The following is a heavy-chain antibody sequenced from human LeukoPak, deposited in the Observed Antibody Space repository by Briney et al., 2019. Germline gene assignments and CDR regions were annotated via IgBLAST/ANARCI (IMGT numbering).Heavy chain of an antibody. CDR1: GFTFSSYG. CDR3: ARGGYCSSTSCYVPYYYYGMDV. Sequence: GGSLRLSCAASGFTFSSYGMHWVRQAPGKGLEWVAVISYDGSNKYYADSVKGRFTISRDNSKNTLYLQMNSLRAEDTAVYYCARGGYCSSTSCYVPYYYYGMDVWGQGTTVTVSS. CDR2: ISYDGSNK. D-gene: IGHD2-2*03. J-gene: IGHJ6*02. V-gene: IGHV3-30*03.